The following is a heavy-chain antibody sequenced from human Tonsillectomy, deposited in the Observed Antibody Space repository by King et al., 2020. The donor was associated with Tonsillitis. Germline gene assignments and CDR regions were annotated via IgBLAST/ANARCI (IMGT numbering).Heavy chain of an antibody. D-gene: IGHD2-21*01. CDR1: GFTFSSYG. J-gene: IGHJ6*02. Sequence: VQLVESGGGVVQPGRSLRLSCVASGFTFSSYGIHWVRQAPGKGLEWVAGISYDGGNKYYGDSVKGRFTISRDNSKNTLYLQMNSLRAEDTAVYSCARQQCDGCGYSNCIDFWGQGTTVTVSS. V-gene: IGHV3-33*05. CDR3: ARQQCDGCGYSNCIDF. CDR2: ISYDGGNK.